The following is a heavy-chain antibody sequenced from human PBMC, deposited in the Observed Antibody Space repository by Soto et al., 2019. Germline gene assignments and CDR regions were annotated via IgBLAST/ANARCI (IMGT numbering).Heavy chain of an antibody. Sequence: ASVKVSCKASGFTFTSSAMQWVRQARGQRLEWIGWIVVGSGNTNYAQKFQERVTITRDVSTSTAYMELSSLRSEDTAVYYCAAVKSGPDWYFDLWGRGTLVTVSS. D-gene: IGHD6-25*01. CDR1: GFTFTSSA. CDR2: IVVGSGNT. J-gene: IGHJ2*01. V-gene: IGHV1-58*02. CDR3: AAVKSGPDWYFDL.